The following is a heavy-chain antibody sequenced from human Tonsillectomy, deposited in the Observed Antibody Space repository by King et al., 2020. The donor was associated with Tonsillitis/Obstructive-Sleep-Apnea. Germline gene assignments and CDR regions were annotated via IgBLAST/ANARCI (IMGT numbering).Heavy chain of an antibody. V-gene: IGHV3-66*01. CDR2: IFGGGNT. Sequence: VQLVESGGGFIQPGGSLRLSCAASGFTVNSNYMSWVRQAPGKGLEWVSLIFGGGNTFYADSVKGRFTLSRDDSKNTLYLQMNSLRAEDTAVYYCARVGSTVADRVSEGGYFDYWGQGTLVTVSS. D-gene: IGHD4-23*01. J-gene: IGHJ4*02. CDR1: GFTVNSNY. CDR3: ARVGSTVADRVSEGGYFDY.